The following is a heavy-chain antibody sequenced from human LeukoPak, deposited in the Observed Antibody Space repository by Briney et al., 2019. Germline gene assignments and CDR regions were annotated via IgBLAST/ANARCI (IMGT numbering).Heavy chain of an antibody. J-gene: IGHJ6*03. CDR2: ISSSSSYI. CDR3: AREGTDYYYMDV. CDR1: GFTFSSYS. V-gene: IGHV3-21*01. D-gene: IGHD1-1*01. Sequence: GGSLRLSCAASGFTFSSYSMNWVHQAPGKGLEWVSSISSSSSYIYYADSVKGRFTISRDNAKNSLYLQMNSLRAEDTAVYYCAREGTDYYYMDVWGKGTTVTVSS.